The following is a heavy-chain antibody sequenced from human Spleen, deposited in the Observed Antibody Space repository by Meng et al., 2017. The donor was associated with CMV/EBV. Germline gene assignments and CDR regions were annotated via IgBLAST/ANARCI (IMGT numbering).Heavy chain of an antibody. V-gene: IGHV4-39*01. J-gene: IGHJ4*02. Sequence: GESINSGNYYWGWIRQPPGKGLEWIGNIYYGGTTYYNPSLKSRVTISVDASKNQFSLKLKSVTATDTAVYYCASGYRSSWYFQPWSYWGQGTLVTVSS. CDR2: IYYGGTT. D-gene: IGHD6-13*01. CDR1: GESINSGNYY. CDR3: ASGYRSSWYFQPWSY.